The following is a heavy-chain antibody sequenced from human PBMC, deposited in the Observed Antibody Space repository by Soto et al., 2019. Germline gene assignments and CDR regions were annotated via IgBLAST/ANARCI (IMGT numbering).Heavy chain of an antibody. CDR3: ARGVAVPGAPAFDC. V-gene: IGHV6-1*01. CDR1: GDSVSKNSGA. D-gene: IGHD6-19*01. Sequence: PSQTLSLTCAISGDSVSKNSGARNWIRQSPSRGLEWLGRTYYRSNWNNDYAVSVKGRITIYSDTSKNQFSLQLTSLTPEDTAVYFCARGVAVPGAPAFDCWGQGTLVTVSS. J-gene: IGHJ4*02. CDR2: TYYRSNWNN.